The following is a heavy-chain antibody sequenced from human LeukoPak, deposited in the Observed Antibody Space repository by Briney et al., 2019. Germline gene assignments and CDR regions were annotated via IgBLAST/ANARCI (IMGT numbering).Heavy chain of an antibody. D-gene: IGHD2-2*02. CDR2: INPNSGAT. J-gene: IGHJ4*02. CDR1: GYTFTIYY. Sequence: GASVKVSCKASGYTFTIYYMHWVRQAPGQGLEWMGWINPNSGATSYAQRFQGRVTMTRDTSISTAYMELCGLTSDDTAVYYCARNPPYCTSTSCYNDYWGQGTLVTVSS. CDR3: ARNPPYCTSTSCYNDY. V-gene: IGHV1-2*02.